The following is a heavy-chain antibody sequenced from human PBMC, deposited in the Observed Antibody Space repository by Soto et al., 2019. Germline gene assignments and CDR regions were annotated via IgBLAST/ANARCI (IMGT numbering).Heavy chain of an antibody. CDR2: ISSNGEKT. J-gene: IGHJ4*02. CDR1: GVTSGYHA. Sequence: GGSLRLSCATSGVTSGYHAINFVRQAPFKWLEWVSTISSNGEKTHYADSVRGRFIISSDNSSNTVDLQMNSLRVEDTAVYYCVSWVSTHFDSWGQGTLVTVSS. CDR3: VSWVSTHFDS. D-gene: IGHD2-8*01. V-gene: IGHV3-23*01.